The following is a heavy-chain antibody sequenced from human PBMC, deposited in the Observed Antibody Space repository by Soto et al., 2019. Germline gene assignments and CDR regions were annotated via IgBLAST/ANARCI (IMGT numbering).Heavy chain of an antibody. Sequence: QVQLVESGGGLVKPGGTLRLSCAASGFILNDYYMSWIRQAPGKGLEWVSSISTSGSMKYYADSVKGRFTISRDNAENSMYLQVNSLRAEDTAVYYCARQYYDSGRGAFDIWGQGTMVTVSS. D-gene: IGHD1-26*01. J-gene: IGHJ3*02. CDR3: ARQYYDSGRGAFDI. CDR1: GFILNDYY. CDR2: ISTSGSMK. V-gene: IGHV3-11*01.